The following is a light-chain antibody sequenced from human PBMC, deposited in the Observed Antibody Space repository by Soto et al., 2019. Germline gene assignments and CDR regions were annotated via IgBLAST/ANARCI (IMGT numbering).Light chain of an antibody. CDR1: ENIFKF. J-gene: IGKJ4*01. CDR2: AAS. CDR3: QHYHSQSIT. Sequence: DILLIQSPATLSASVGDRITITCRASENIFKFLAWYQQRSGSAPNLLIYAASDLEKGVPSRFSGSGSGTEFTLPIDNLQPNDYATYFCQHYHSQSITFGGGTQVDVK. V-gene: IGKV1-5*01.